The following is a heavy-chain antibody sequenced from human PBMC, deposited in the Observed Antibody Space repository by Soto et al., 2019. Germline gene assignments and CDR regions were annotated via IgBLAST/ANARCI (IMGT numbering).Heavy chain of an antibody. V-gene: IGHV3-66*02. D-gene: IGHD3-22*01. CDR2: IYSGGDT. CDR3: AKDRITMMVVAPFDY. Sequence: GGSLRLSCAASGFTVSSKYMTWVRQAPGKGLEWVSVIYSGGDTYYADSVKGRFTISRDNSKNTLYLQMNSLRAEDTAVYYCAKDRITMMVVAPFDYWGQGTLVTVSS. CDR1: GFTVSSKY. J-gene: IGHJ4*02.